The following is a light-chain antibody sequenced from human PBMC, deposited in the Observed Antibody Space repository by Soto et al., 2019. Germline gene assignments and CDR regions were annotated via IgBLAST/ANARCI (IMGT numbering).Light chain of an antibody. CDR3: QQYYTSPIT. V-gene: IGKV4-1*01. Sequence: DIVMTEPPYPLPPSVGENPPSNCNSSQSPVSSSNNKKYLAWYQQTVGQPPKLLISWAPTRESGVPDRFSGSGSGTDFTLTISSLRAEDVAVYYCQQYYTSPITFGQGTRLEI. CDR2: WAP. J-gene: IGKJ5*01. CDR1: QSPVSSSNNKKY.